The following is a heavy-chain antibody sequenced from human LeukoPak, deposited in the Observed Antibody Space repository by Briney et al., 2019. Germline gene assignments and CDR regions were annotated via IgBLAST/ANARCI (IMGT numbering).Heavy chain of an antibody. CDR2: IYYSGST. J-gene: IGHJ3*02. CDR1: GGSISSYY. CDR3: ARGRTYYYDSSGYYYVTEGASDI. Sequence: SETLSLTCTVSGGSISSYYWSWIRQPPGKGLEWIGYIYYSGSTNYNPSLKSRVTISVDTSKNQFSLKLSSVTAADTAVYYCARGRTYYYDSSGYYYVTEGASDIWGQGTMVTVSS. D-gene: IGHD3-22*01. V-gene: IGHV4-59*12.